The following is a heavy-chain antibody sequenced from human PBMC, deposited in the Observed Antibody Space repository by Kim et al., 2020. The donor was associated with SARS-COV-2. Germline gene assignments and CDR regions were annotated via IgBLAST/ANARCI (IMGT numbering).Heavy chain of an antibody. CDR1: GFTFSSYG. CDR2: IWYDGSNK. CDR3: ARERGERGKAVAGVFDY. D-gene: IGHD6-19*01. Sequence: GGSLRLSCAASGFTFSSYGMHWVRQAPGKGLEWVAVIWYDGSNKYYADSVKGRFTISRDNSKNTLYLQMNSLRAEDTAVYYCARERGERGKAVAGVFDYWGQGTLVTVSS. J-gene: IGHJ4*02. V-gene: IGHV3-33*01.